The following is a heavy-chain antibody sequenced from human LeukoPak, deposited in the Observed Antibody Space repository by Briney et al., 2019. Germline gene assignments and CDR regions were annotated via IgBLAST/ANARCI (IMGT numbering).Heavy chain of an antibody. CDR1: GFTFSGNW. J-gene: IGHJ4*02. CDR2: INQDGSEK. D-gene: IGHD2-2*03. V-gene: IGHV3-7*03. Sequence: GGPLRLSCAASGFTFSGNWMSWVRQAPGKGLEWVANINQDGSEKYYVDSVKGRFTMSRDNAKNSLYLQMNSLRAEDTAVYYCAKDSGWILFDDWGQGTLVTVSS. CDR3: AKDSGWILFDD.